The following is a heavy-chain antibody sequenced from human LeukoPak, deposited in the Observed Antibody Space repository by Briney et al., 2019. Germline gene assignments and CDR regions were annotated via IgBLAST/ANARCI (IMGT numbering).Heavy chain of an antibody. Sequence: AGGSLRLSCAASGLTFADYTMHWVRQAPGKGLEWVSLISRNGVATKYADSVRGRFTISRDNAKSTVYLQMNSLRAEDTAVYFCARDRYYIFDYWGQGAPVTVSS. CDR2: ISRNGVAT. D-gene: IGHD3-10*01. CDR3: ARDRYYIFDY. CDR1: GLTFADYT. V-gene: IGHV3-43*01. J-gene: IGHJ4*02.